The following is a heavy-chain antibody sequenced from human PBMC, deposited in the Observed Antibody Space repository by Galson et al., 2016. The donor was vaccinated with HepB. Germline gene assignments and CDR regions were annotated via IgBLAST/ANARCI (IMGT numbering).Heavy chain of an antibody. CDR1: GFTVSRNH. J-gene: IGHJ4*02. Sequence: SLRLSCAASGFTVSRNHMSWVRQAPGKGLEWVSVIYSGGSTKYADSVKGRFTISRDNSKNTLYLQMNSLRAEDTAVYYCARDGGPTTGDYWGQGSLVTVSS. CDR3: ARDGGPTTGDY. D-gene: IGHD3-16*01. V-gene: IGHV3-53*01. CDR2: IYSGGST.